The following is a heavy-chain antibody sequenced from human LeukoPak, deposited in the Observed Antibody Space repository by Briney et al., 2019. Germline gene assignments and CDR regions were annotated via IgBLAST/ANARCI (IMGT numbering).Heavy chain of an antibody. D-gene: IGHD2-21*02. Sequence: SVKVSCKASGGTFSSYAISWVRQAPGQGLEWMGGIIAIFGTANYAQKFQGRVTITADESTSTAYMELSSLRSEDTAVCDSARVGDYDFYRFGYWGQGTLVTVSS. CDR3: ARVGDYDFYRFGY. J-gene: IGHJ4*02. V-gene: IGHV1-69*13. CDR1: GGTFSSYA. CDR2: IIAIFGTA.